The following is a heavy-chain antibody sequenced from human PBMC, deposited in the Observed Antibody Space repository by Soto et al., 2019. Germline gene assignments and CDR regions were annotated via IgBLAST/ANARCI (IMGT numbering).Heavy chain of an antibody. CDR2: IIPIFGTA. J-gene: IGHJ6*02. CDR1: GGTFSSYA. V-gene: IGHV1-69*01. CDR3: ARSPPRYCSSTSCPGYYYGMDV. D-gene: IGHD2-2*01. Sequence: QVQLVQSGAEVKKPGSSVKVSCKASGGTFSSYAISWVRQAPGQGLEWMGGIIPIFGTANYAQKFQGRVTINADESTSTACMELSSLRSEDTAVYYFARSPPRYCSSTSCPGYYYGMDVWGQGTPVTVSS.